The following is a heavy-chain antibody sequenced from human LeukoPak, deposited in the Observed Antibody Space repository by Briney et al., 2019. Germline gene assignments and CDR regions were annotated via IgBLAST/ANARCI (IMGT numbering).Heavy chain of an antibody. Sequence: GGSLRLSRAASGFTFSSYAMHWVRQAPGKGLEWVAVISYDGSNKYYADSVKGRFTISRDNSKNTLYLQMNSLRAEDTAVYYCARVNDYYYGSGSYLAEDYWGQGTLVTVSS. CDR1: GFTFSSYA. CDR3: ARVNDYYYGSGSYLAEDY. D-gene: IGHD3-10*01. CDR2: ISYDGSNK. V-gene: IGHV3-30*04. J-gene: IGHJ4*02.